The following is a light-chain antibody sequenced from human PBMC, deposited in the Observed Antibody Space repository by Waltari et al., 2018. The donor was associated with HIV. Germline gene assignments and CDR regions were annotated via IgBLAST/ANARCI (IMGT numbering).Light chain of an antibody. Sequence: SALTQPASVSGSPGQSITISCTGPASDMTTFNFVSWYQQSPGRAPQLIMFEVYLLPSGVADRFSGAKSGDTASLTISELRAEDEGDYFCSSYSTRGFVLFGGGTKVTVL. CDR3: SSYSTRGFVL. CDR2: EVY. CDR1: ASDMTTFNF. V-gene: IGLV2-14*01. J-gene: IGLJ3*02.